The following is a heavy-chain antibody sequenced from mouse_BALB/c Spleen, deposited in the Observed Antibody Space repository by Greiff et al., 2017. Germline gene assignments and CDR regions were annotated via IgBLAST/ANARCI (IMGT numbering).Heavy chain of an antibody. V-gene: IGHV1S135*01. CDR3: ARSDYYGSSSFDY. J-gene: IGHJ2*01. Sequence: VQLQQSGPELVKPGASVKISCKASGYSFTSYYMHWVKQSHGKSLEWIGYIDPFNGGTSYNQKFKGKATLTVDKSSSTAYMHLSSLTSEDSAVYYCARSDYYGSSSFDYWGQGTTLTVSS. CDR2: IDPFNGGT. CDR1: GYSFTSYY. D-gene: IGHD1-1*01.